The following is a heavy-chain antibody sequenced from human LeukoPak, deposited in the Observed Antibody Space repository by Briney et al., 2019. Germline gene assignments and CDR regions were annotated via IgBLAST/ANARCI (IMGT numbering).Heavy chain of an antibody. CDR3: AKASANGWFGYFDY. V-gene: IGHV3-23*01. CDR2: ISASASST. CDR1: GFNFYNYG. J-gene: IGHJ4*02. D-gene: IGHD6-19*01. Sequence: PGGSLRLSCAASGFNFYNYGMHWVRHAPGKGLEWVSFISASASSTYYADSVKGRFTISRDNFKNTLYLQMNSLRVEDTAVYYCAKASANGWFGYFDYWGQGSLVTVSS.